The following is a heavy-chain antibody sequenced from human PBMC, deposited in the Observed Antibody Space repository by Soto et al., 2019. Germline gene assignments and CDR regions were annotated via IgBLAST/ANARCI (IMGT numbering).Heavy chain of an antibody. Sequence: QVPLGQSGAAVKQPGYSVQVSCKASGGTFSSYAISWVRQAPGQGLEWMGGIIPIFGTANYAQKFQGRVTITADEATSTAYIELSSLRSEDTAVYYWARIPRLVAGADYWGQGTLVTGSS. CDR1: GGTFSSYA. D-gene: IGHD6-19*01. J-gene: IGHJ4*02. CDR2: IIPIFGTA. V-gene: IGHV1-69*01. CDR3: ARIPRLVAGADY.